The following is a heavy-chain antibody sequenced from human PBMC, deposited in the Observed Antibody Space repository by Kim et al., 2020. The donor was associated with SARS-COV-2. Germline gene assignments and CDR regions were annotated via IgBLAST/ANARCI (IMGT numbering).Heavy chain of an antibody. CDR2: ISYDGSNK. Sequence: GGSLRLSCAASGFTFSSYGMHWVRQAPGKGLEWVAVISYDGSNKYYADSVKGRFTISRDNPKNTLYLQMNSLRAEDTAVYYCAKDGSRYYYYYGMDVWGQGTTVTVSS. V-gene: IGHV3-30*18. J-gene: IGHJ6*02. CDR1: GFTFSSYG. CDR3: AKDGSRYYYYYGMDV.